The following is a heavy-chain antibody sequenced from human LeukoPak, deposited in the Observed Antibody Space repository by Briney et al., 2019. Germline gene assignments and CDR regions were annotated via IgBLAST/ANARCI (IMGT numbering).Heavy chain of an antibody. CDR2: IYTSGST. Sequence: SETRSLTCAVSVGSISSYYWSWLRQPPGKGLEWIGCIYTSGSTNYNPSLKSRVTISVDTSKNAFSLNLSSVIAADTAVYYCARHRGYGDYDFDYWGQGTLVTVSS. D-gene: IGHD4-17*01. J-gene: IGHJ4*02. CDR3: ARHRGYGDYDFDY. V-gene: IGHV4-4*09. CDR1: VGSISSYY.